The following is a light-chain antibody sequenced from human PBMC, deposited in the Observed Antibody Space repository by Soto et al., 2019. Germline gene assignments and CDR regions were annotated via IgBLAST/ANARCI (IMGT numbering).Light chain of an antibody. CDR3: HQYYSTPPIP. V-gene: IGKV4-1*01. CDR1: HSVLYSSNNKNY. Sequence: DGGRSQSPDSRAVSLGERATIDCKSGHSVLYSSNNKNYLAWYQQKPGQPPRLLIYWASTRVSGVPDRFSGSGSGTDFTLTISNLQADDVAVHYCHQYYSTPPIPFGQGTKVDI. J-gene: IGKJ1*01. CDR2: WAS.